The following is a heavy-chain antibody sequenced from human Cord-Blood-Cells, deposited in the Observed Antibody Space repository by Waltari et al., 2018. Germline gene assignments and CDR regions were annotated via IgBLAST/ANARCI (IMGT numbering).Heavy chain of an antibody. V-gene: IGHV1-24*01. D-gene: IGHD1-26*01. J-gene: IGHJ4*02. CDR2: FDPEDGET. CDR1: GSTLTALS. CDR3: ATGEQWELPFPYY. Sequence: QVPLVQSGAEVKKPGASVKVPCKVSGSTLTALSTHWVRQAPGKRLEWMGGFDPEDGETIYAQKFQGRVTMTEDTSTDTAYMELSSLRSEDTAVYYCATGEQWELPFPYYWGQGTLVTVSS.